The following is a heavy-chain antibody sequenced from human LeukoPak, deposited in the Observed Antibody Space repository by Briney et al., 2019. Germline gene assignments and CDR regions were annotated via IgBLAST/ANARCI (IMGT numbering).Heavy chain of an antibody. CDR2: ISSSSSYI. J-gene: IGHJ4*02. D-gene: IGHD3-10*01. CDR3: ASGPIGPRIVDY. V-gene: IGHV3-21*01. Sequence: PGGSLRLSCAASGFTFSSYSMNWVRQAPGKGLEWVSSISSSSSYIYYADSVKGRFTISRDNAKNSLYLQMNSLRAEDTAVYYCASGPIGPRIVDYWAREPWSPSPQ. CDR1: GFTFSSYS.